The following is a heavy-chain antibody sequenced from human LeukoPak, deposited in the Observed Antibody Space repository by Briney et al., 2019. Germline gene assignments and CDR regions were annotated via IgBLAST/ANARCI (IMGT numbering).Heavy chain of an antibody. CDR3: ARDRTTWYQPDPYYGMDV. J-gene: IGHJ6*02. Sequence: TLETLSLTCTVSGGSVSSGSYYWSWIRQPPGKGLEWIGYIYYSGSTNYNPSLKSRVTISVDTSKNQFSLKLSSVTAADTAVYYCARDRTTWYQPDPYYGMDVWGQGTTVTVSS. V-gene: IGHV4-61*01. CDR2: IYYSGST. CDR1: GGSVSSGSYY. D-gene: IGHD2-2*01.